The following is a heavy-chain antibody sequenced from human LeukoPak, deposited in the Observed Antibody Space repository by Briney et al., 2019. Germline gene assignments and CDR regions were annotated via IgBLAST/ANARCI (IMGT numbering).Heavy chain of an antibody. D-gene: IGHD3-10*01. J-gene: IGHJ4*02. V-gene: IGHV3-21*01. CDR3: ASTPSFGELLKTLYYFDY. CDR2: ISSSSSYI. CDR1: GFTFRSYS. Sequence: PGGSLRLSCAASGFTFRSYSMNWVRQAPGKGLEWVSSISSSSSYIYYADSVKGRFTISRDNTKNSLYLQMNSLRAEDTAVYYCASTPSFGELLKTLYYFDYWGQGTLVTVSS.